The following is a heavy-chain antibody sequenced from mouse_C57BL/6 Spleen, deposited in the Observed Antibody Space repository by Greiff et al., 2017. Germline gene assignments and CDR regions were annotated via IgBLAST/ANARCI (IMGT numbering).Heavy chain of an antibody. D-gene: IGHD1-1*01. CDR2: IYPRDGST. J-gene: IGHJ4*01. Sequence: QVQLQQSDAELVKPGASVKISCKASGYTFTDYTIHWMKQRPEQGLEWIGFIYPRDGSTKYNEKFKGKATLTADKSSSTAYMQLNSLTSEDSAVDFCARSITTGITTYARDYWGQGTSVTDSS. CDR1: GYTFTDYT. CDR3: ARSITTGITTYARDY. V-gene: IGHV1-78*01.